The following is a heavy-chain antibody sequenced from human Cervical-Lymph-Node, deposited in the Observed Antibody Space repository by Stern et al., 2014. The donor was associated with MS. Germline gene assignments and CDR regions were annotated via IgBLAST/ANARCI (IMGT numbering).Heavy chain of an antibody. CDR3: ASVPPDDGYYYYGLDV. CDR2: VIPCVDAL. CDR1: GGTFNTYI. V-gene: IGHV1-69*01. J-gene: IGHJ6*02. Sequence: QVQLVQSGAEVKKPGSSVKVSCKASGGTFNTYIINWVRQAPGQGLEGMGGVIPCVDALMYSQTFQGRVTITSGESSSTASMELSSLSSDYTAVYYCASVPPDDGYYYYGLDVWGQGTTVTVSS. D-gene: IGHD1-1*01.